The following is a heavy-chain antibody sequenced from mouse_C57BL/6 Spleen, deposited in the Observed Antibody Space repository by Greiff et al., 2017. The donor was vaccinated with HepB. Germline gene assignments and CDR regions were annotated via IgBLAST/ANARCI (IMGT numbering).Heavy chain of an antibody. CDR3: ARRANGISYDAMDY. CDR2: IYPGGGYT. J-gene: IGHJ4*01. V-gene: IGHV1-63*01. D-gene: IGHD2-1*01. Sequence: VQLQQSGAELVRPGTSVKMSCKASGYTFTNYWIGWAKQRPGHGLEWIGEIYPGGGYTNYNEKFKGKATLTADKSSSTAYMQFSSLTSEDSAIYYCARRANGISYDAMDYWGQGTSVTVSS. CDR1: GYTFTNYW.